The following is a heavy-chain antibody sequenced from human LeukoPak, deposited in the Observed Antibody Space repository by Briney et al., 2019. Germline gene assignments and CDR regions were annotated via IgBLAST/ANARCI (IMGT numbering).Heavy chain of an antibody. J-gene: IGHJ4*02. CDR2: INPSGGST. CDR1: GGTFSSYA. D-gene: IGHD3-22*01. V-gene: IGHV1-46*01. Sequence: ASVKVSCKASGGTFSSYAISWVRQAPGQGLEWMGIINPSGGSTSYAQKFQGRVTMTRDTSTSTVYMELSSLRSEDTAVYYCAKGGLLADSSGYHYLFDYWGQGTLVTVSS. CDR3: AKGGLLADSSGYHYLFDY.